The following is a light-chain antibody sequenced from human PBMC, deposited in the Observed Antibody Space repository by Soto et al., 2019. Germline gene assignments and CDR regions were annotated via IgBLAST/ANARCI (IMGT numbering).Light chain of an antibody. V-gene: IGKV1-9*01. CDR3: QQLNSDPLT. J-gene: IGKJ4*01. CDR1: QGISSF. Sequence: DIPLTQSPSFLSASVGDRVTITCRASQGISSFLAWYQQKPGKAPKLLIYNASTSQSGVPSRFSGSGSGTEFTLTISSLQPEDFATYYCQQLNSDPLTFGGGTKVEIK. CDR2: NAS.